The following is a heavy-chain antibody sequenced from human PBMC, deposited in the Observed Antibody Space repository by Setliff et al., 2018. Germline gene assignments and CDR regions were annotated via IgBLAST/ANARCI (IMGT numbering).Heavy chain of an antibody. V-gene: IGHV3-7*03. D-gene: IGHD2-21*02. CDR1: RFTFSNYW. Sequence: SLRLSCAASRFTFSNYWMSWVRQAPGKGLEWVANIKEDGSEKYYADSVKGRFTISRDNAKNSLYLQMDSLRAEDTAVYYCARDVVVVTYGFDIWGQGTMVTVSS. CDR2: IKEDGSEK. J-gene: IGHJ3*02. CDR3: ARDVVVVTYGFDI.